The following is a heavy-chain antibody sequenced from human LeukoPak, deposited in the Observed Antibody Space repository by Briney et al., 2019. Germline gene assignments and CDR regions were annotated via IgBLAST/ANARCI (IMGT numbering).Heavy chain of an antibody. Sequence: GGSLRLSCAASGFTFSSYGMHWVRQAPGKGLEWVAVIWYDGSNKYYADSVKGRFTISRDNSKNTLYLQMNSLRAEDTAVYYCARLHLDWLSVIYYYYGMDVWGQGTTVTVSS. D-gene: IGHD3-9*01. CDR2: IWYDGSNK. J-gene: IGHJ6*02. CDR1: GFTFSSYG. V-gene: IGHV3-33*01. CDR3: ARLHLDWLSVIYYYYGMDV.